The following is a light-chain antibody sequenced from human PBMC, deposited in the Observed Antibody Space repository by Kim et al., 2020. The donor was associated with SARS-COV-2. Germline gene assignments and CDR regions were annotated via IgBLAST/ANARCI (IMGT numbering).Light chain of an antibody. J-gene: IGLJ3*02. CDR1: NIGTKN. CDR3: QVWDSSTAV. CDR2: RDS. V-gene: IGLV3-9*01. Sequence: SYELTQPLSVSVALGQTANITCGGNNIGTKNVHWYRQKPGQAPVLVIYRDSNRPSGIPERFSGSNSGNTATLTIGRAQAGDEADYYCQVWDSSTAVFGGGTQLTVL.